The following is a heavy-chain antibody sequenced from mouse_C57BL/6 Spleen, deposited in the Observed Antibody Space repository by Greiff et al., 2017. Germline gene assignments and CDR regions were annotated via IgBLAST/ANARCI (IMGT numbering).Heavy chain of an antibody. D-gene: IGHD2-2*01. CDR1: GYTFTSYW. CDR3: ARRLRPLYYLDY. J-gene: IGHJ2*01. Sequence: VQLKQPGTELVKPGASVKLSCKASGYTFTSYWMHWVKQRPGQGLEWIGNINPSNGGTNYNQKFKSKATLTVDKSSSTAYMQLSSLTSEDSAVYYCARRLRPLYYLDYWGQGTTLTVSS. V-gene: IGHV1-53*01. CDR2: INPSNGGT.